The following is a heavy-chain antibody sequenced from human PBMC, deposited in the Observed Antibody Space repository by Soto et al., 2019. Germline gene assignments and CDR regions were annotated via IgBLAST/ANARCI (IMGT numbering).Heavy chain of an antibody. V-gene: IGHV1-2*02. D-gene: IGHD1-1*01. CDR2: INPNSGGT. CDR3: VRDGTKTLRDWFDP. J-gene: IGHJ5*02. CDR1: GYTFTAHC. Sequence: ASVKVSCKTSGYTFTAHCIHWVRQAPGQGLEWMGWINPNSGGTTYAQKFHARVTMTRDTSISTAYMELSGLTSDDTAVYYCVRDGTKTLRDWFDPWGQGISVTVSS.